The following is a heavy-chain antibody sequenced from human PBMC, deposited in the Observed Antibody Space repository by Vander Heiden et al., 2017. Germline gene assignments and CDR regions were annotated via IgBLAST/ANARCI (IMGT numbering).Heavy chain of an antibody. J-gene: IGHJ4*02. D-gene: IGHD7-27*01. CDR2: IYYSGST. V-gene: IGHV4-59*01. Sequence: QVQLQESGPGLVKPSETLSLTCTVSGGSISSYYWSWIRQPPGKGLEWIGYIYYSGSTNYNPSLKSRVTISVDTSKNQFSLKLSSVTAADTAVYYCAAANWGVLDYWGQGTLVTVSS. CDR3: AAANWGVLDY. CDR1: GGSISSYY.